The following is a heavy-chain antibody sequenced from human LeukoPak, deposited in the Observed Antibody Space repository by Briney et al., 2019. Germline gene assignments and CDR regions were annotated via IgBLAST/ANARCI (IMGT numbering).Heavy chain of an antibody. Sequence: GASVKVSCKASGYTFTGYYMHWVRQAPGQGLEWMGWINPNSGGTNYAQKFQGRVTMTRDTSISTAYMELSRLRSDDTAVYYCARRGIAAAGLTYFDYWGQGNLVIVSS. D-gene: IGHD6-13*01. CDR1: GYTFTGYY. CDR3: ARRGIAAAGLTYFDY. J-gene: IGHJ4*02. V-gene: IGHV1-2*02. CDR2: INPNSGGT.